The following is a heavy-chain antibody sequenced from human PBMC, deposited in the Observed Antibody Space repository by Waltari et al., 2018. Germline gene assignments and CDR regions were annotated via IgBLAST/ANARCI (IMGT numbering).Heavy chain of an antibody. CDR2: INHSGST. CDR3: ARGRYSSGWYRFDP. D-gene: IGHD6-19*01. J-gene: IGHJ5*02. CDR1: GGSFSGYY. Sequence: QVQLQQWGAGLLKPSETLSLTCAVYGGSFSGYYWSWIRQPPGKGLEWIGEINHSGSTNYNPSLKSRVTISVDTSKNQFSLKLSSVTAADTAVYYCARGRYSSGWYRFDPWGQGTLVTVSS. V-gene: IGHV4-34*01.